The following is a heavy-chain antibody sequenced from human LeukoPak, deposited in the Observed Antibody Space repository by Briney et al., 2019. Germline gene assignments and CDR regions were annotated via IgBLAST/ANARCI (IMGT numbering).Heavy chain of an antibody. CDR2: INHSGST. CDR1: GGSFSGYY. V-gene: IGHV4-34*01. J-gene: IGHJ3*02. CDR3: ARRIVVVIGDAFDI. D-gene: IGHD3-22*01. Sequence: KPSETLSLTCAVYGGSFSGYYWSWIRQPPGKGLGWIGEINHSGSTNYNPSLKSRVTISVDTSKNQFSLKLSSVTAADTAVYYCARRIVVVIGDAFDIWGQGTMVTVSS.